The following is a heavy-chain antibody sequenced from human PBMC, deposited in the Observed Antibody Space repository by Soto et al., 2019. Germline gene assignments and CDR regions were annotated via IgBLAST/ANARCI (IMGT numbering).Heavy chain of an antibody. CDR1: GGTFSSYA. CDR2: IIPIFGTT. CDR3: ARPGDSYGLYYFDY. Sequence: QVQLVQSGAEVKKTGSSVKVSCKASGGTFSSYAISWVRQAPGQGLEWMGGIIPIFGTTNYAQKFQGRVTITADESTSTAYMELSSLRSEDTAVYYCARPGDSYGLYYFDYWGQGTLVTVSS. V-gene: IGHV1-69*12. D-gene: IGHD5-18*01. J-gene: IGHJ4*02.